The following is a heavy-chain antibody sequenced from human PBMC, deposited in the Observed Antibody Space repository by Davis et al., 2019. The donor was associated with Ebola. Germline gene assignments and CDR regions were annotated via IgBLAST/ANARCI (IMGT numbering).Heavy chain of an antibody. J-gene: IGHJ6*02. Sequence: PGGSLRLSCAAAGFNFRSYSMNWVRQAPGKGLEWASCISSSSSYIYYSDSVKGRFTISRDDAKNSVYLQMNSLGAEDTAVYYCARDTTRTTDDPYYSGMDVWGQGTTVIVSS. CDR3: ARDTTRTTDDPYYSGMDV. D-gene: IGHD1-1*01. CDR1: GFNFRSYS. CDR2: ISSSSSYI. V-gene: IGHV3-21*06.